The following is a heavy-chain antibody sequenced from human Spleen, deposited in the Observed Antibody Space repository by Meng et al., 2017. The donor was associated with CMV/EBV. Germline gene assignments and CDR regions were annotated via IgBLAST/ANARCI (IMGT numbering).Heavy chain of an antibody. CDR3: ARGDYDILTGFYFYYGMDV. V-gene: IGHV3-48*04. J-gene: IGHJ6*02. CDR1: GFTFSSYN. CDR2: ISSSGGTI. Sequence: GGSLRLSCVVSGFTFSSYNMNWVRQAPGKGLEWVSYISSSGGTIYYADSVKGRFTISRDNAKNSLSLQMNSLRAEDTAVYYCARGDYDILTGFYFYYGMDVWGQGTTVTVSS. D-gene: IGHD3-9*01.